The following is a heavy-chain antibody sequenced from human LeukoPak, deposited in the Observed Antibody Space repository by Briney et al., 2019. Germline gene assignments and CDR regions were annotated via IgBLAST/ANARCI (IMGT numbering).Heavy chain of an antibody. Sequence: PSETLSLTCAVYGGSFSGYYWSWIRQPPGKGLEWIGEINHSGSTNYNPSLKSRVTISVDTSKNQFSLKLSSVTAADTAVYYCARVAGPAYYDFWSGYTGYGMDVWGQGTTVTVSS. D-gene: IGHD3-3*01. J-gene: IGHJ6*02. CDR2: INHSGST. V-gene: IGHV4-34*01. CDR1: GGSFSGYY. CDR3: ARVAGPAYYDFWSGYTGYGMDV.